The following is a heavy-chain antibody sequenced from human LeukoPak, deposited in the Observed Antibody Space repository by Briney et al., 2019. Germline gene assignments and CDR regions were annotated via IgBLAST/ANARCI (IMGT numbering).Heavy chain of an antibody. Sequence: GGSLRLSCAASGFTFSSYGMHWVRQAPGKRLEWVAVVSYDGSNKYYADSVKGRFTISRDNSKNTLYLQMNSLRPEDTAVYYCAKDSYYGSGSYIYFDYWGQGTLVTVSS. CDR1: GFTFSSYG. CDR3: AKDSYYGSGSYIYFDY. D-gene: IGHD3-10*01. CDR2: VSYDGSNK. J-gene: IGHJ4*02. V-gene: IGHV3-30*18.